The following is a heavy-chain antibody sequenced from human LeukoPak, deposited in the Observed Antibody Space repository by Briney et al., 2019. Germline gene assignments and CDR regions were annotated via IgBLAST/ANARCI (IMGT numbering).Heavy chain of an antibody. D-gene: IGHD6-13*01. CDR2: IYTSGST. CDR3: ASSSWAYYYMDV. V-gene: IGHV4-59*01. CDR1: GGSISSYY. Sequence: SETLSLTCTVSGGSISSYYWSWIRQPPGKGLEWIGYIYTSGSTNYNPPLKSRVTISVDTSKNQFSLKLSSVTAADTAVYYCASSSWAYYYMDVWGKGTTVTISS. J-gene: IGHJ6*03.